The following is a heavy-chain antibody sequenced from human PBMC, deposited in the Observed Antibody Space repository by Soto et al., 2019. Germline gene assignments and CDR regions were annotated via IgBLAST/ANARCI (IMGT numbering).Heavy chain of an antibody. D-gene: IGHD2-21*01. CDR3: ARDHSISSFGDWWLDP. V-gene: IGHV1-46*01. Sequence: ASVKVSCKASGYTFSRNWIHWVRRAPGQGLEWMGVINPNDAFANYARNFRGRVTMTTDASASTVYLHLNSLTSGDTAVYYCARDHSISSFGDWWLDPWGQGTLVT. CDR2: INPNDAFA. J-gene: IGHJ5*02. CDR1: GYTFSRNW.